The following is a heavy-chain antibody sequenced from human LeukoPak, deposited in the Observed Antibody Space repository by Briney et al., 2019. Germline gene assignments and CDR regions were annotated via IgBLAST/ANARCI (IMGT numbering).Heavy chain of an antibody. D-gene: IGHD3-22*01. CDR1: GFTFSSYS. CDR3: ARSVTMINFDY. Sequence: GGSLRLSCAASGFTFSSYSMNWVRLAPGKGLEWVSSISSSSSYIYYADSVKGRFTISRDNAKNSLYLQMNSLRAEDTAVYYCARSVTMINFDYWGQGTLVTVSS. J-gene: IGHJ4*02. V-gene: IGHV3-21*01. CDR2: ISSSSSYI.